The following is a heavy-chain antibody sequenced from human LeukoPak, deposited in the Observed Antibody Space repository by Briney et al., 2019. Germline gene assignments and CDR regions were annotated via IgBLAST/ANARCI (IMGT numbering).Heavy chain of an antibody. Sequence: GGSLRLSCAASGFTFSSYAMHWVRQAPGKGLEWVAVISYDGSNKYYADSVEGRFTISRGNSKNTLYLQMNSLRAEDTAVYYCARDDYGDYFDYWGQGTLVTVSS. CDR1: GFTFSSYA. CDR3: ARDDYGDYFDY. CDR2: ISYDGSNK. D-gene: IGHD4-17*01. J-gene: IGHJ4*02. V-gene: IGHV3-30*04.